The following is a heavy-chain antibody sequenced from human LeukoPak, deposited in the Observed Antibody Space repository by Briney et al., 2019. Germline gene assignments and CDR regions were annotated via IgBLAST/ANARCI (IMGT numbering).Heavy chain of an antibody. D-gene: IGHD3-3*02. CDR1: GGSISSSSYY. Sequence: SETLSLTCTASGGSISSSSYYWGWIRQPPGKGLEWIGSIYYSGSTYYNPSLKSRVTISVDTSKNQFSLKLSSVTAADTAVYYCASRFQISDWYFDLWGRGTLVTVSS. CDR3: ASRFQISDWYFDL. J-gene: IGHJ2*01. CDR2: IYYSGST. V-gene: IGHV4-39*07.